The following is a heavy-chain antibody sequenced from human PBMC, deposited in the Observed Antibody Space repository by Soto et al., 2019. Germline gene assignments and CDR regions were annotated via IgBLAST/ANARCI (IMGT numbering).Heavy chain of an antibody. J-gene: IGHJ4*02. CDR3: ARVRAGCHHVICFLED. Sequence: QVQLQGSGPGLVKPSETLSLICSVSGESITSNNWWQWLRQSPGQELQWIVAMHPDGRTNYNPSLQSRVTISLDSSRNQFSLKLTSVTAADTALYFCARVRAGCHHVICFLEDWGRVALVTVS. CDR1: GESITSNNW. V-gene: IGHV4-4*02. CDR2: MHPDGRT. D-gene: IGHD2-15*01.